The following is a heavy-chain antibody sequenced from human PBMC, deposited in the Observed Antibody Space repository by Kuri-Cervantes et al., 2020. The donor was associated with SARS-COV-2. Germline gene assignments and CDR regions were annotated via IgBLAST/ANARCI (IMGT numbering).Heavy chain of an antibody. J-gene: IGHJ4*02. V-gene: IGHV3-23*03. CDR1: GFSFSSYG. CDR3: VSGEDTSTPDFDH. Sequence: GGSLRLSCAASGFSFSSYGMCWGRQAPGKGLEWVSVIPSGGNSYYPISVRGRFTISRDNSKNTVYLEMNTLRAEDTARYYCVSGEDTSTPDFDHWGLGTLVTVSS. CDR2: IPSGGNS. D-gene: IGHD3-10*02.